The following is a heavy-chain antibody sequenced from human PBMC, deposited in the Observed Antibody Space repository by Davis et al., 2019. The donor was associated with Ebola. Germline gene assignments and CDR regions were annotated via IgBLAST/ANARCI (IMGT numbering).Heavy chain of an antibody. V-gene: IGHV4-39*01. J-gene: IGHJ4*02. CDR2: IYYSGST. CDR1: GGSISSSSYY. CDR3: ARQTQYSYGYGIIDY. Sequence: MPGGSLRLSCTVSGGSISSSSYYWGWIRQPPGKGLEWIGSIYYSGSTYYNPSLKSRVTISVDTSKNQFSLKLSSVTAADTAVYYCARQTQYSYGYGIIDYWGQGTLVTVSS. D-gene: IGHD5-18*01.